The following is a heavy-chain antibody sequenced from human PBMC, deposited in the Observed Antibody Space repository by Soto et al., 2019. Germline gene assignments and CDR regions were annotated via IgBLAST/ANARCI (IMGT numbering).Heavy chain of an antibody. Sequence: GESLKISCKGSGYSFTSYWIGWVRQMPGKGLEWMGIIYPGDSDTRYSPSFQGQVTISADKSISTAYLQWSSLKASDTAMYYCARIPSYCGGDCYLRWWFDPWGQGTLVTVYS. J-gene: IGHJ5*02. CDR3: ARIPSYCGGDCYLRWWFDP. CDR1: GYSFTSYW. V-gene: IGHV5-51*01. CDR2: IYPGDSDT. D-gene: IGHD2-21*02.